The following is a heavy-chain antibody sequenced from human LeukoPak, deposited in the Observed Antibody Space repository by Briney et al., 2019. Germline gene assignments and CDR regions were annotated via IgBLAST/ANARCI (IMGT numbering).Heavy chain of an antibody. Sequence: SETLSLTCTVSGGSISSHYWSWIRQPPGKGLEWIGYIYYSGSTNYNPSLKSRVTISVDTSKNQFSLKLSSVTAADTAVYYCARGPRYSSSWGSPLPFDPWGQGTLVTVSS. CDR2: IYYSGST. V-gene: IGHV4-59*11. J-gene: IGHJ5*02. D-gene: IGHD6-13*01. CDR1: GGSISSHY. CDR3: ARGPRYSSSWGSPLPFDP.